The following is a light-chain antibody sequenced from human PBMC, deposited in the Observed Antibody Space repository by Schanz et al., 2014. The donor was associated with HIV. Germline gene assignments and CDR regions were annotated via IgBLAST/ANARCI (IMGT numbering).Light chain of an antibody. CDR3: RSYTTRSTDV. Sequence: QSVLTQPASVSGSPGQSITISCTGTNSDVGAYNYPPWYQHHPGKAPKVIIYDVSNRPTGVSDRFSGSKSGNTASLTISGLQAEDEADYYCRSYTTRSTDVFGTGTKLTVL. CDR2: DVS. J-gene: IGLJ1*01. CDR1: NSDVGAYNY. V-gene: IGLV2-14*03.